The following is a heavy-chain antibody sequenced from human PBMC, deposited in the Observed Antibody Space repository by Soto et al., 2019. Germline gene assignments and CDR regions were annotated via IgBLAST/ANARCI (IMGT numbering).Heavy chain of an antibody. CDR1: GFTFSRYA. D-gene: IGHD5-12*01. CDR2: ISGSGDST. V-gene: IGHV3-23*01. J-gene: IGHJ6*04. CDR3: AKKTIRQSFTDV. Sequence: EVQLLESGGDLVQPGGSLRLSCPASGFTFSRYAMSWVRQTPGEWLEWVSGISGSGDSTYYADSVKGRFTISRDNSKNTLYLQMSNLRADATDLDYSAKKTIRQSFTDVWGKGTTVTVSS.